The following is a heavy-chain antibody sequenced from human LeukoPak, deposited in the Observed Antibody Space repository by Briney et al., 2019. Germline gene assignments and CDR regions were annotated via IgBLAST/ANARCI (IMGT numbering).Heavy chain of an antibody. Sequence: SETLSLTCAVYGGSFSGYYWSWIRQPPGKGLEWIGEINHSGSTNYNPSLKSRVTISADTSKNQFSLKLSSVTAADTAVYYCARSVNRSSWSNYYFDYWGQGTLVTVSS. V-gene: IGHV4-34*01. D-gene: IGHD6-13*01. J-gene: IGHJ4*02. CDR3: ARSVNRSSWSNYYFDY. CDR2: INHSGST. CDR1: GGSFSGYY.